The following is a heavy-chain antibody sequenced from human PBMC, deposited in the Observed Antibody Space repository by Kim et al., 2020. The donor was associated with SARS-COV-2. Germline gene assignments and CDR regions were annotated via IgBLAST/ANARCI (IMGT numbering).Heavy chain of an antibody. D-gene: IGHD4-4*01. CDR2: IWYDGSNK. CDR3: ARDHYSNYFRYYYYMDV. J-gene: IGHJ6*03. CDR1: GFTFSSYG. Sequence: GGSLRLSCAASGFTFSSYGMHWVRQAPGKGLEWVAVIWYDGSNKYYADSVKGRFTISRDNSKNTLYLQMNSLRAEDTAVYYCARDHYSNYFRYYYYMDVWGKGTTVTVSS. V-gene: IGHV3-33*01.